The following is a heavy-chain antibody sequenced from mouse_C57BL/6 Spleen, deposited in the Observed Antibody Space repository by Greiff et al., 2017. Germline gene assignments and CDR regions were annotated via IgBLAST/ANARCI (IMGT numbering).Heavy chain of an antibody. V-gene: IGHV1-69*01. CDR1: GYTFTSYW. D-gene: IGHD2-5*01. CDR2: IDPSDSYT. J-gene: IGHJ4*01. CDR3: ARWSNYYAMDY. Sequence: QVQLQQPGAELVMPGASVKLSCKASGYTFTSYWMHWVKQRPGQGLEWIGEIDPSDSYTNYNQKFKGKSTVTVDKSSRTAYMQLSSLTSEDSAVYYCARWSNYYAMDYWGQGTSVTVSS.